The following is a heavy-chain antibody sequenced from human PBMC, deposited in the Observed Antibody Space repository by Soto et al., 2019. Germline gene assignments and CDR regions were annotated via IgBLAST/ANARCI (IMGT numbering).Heavy chain of an antibody. Sequence: QVPLVQSGAEVKKPGSSVKVSCKASGGTFSSYTISWVRQAPGQGLEWMGRIIPILGIANYAQKFQGRVTITADKSTSTAYMELSSLRSEDTAVYYCARAGEDYYDILTGYPAAFDIWGQGTMVTVSS. J-gene: IGHJ3*02. CDR2: IIPILGIA. CDR1: GGTFSSYT. V-gene: IGHV1-69*02. D-gene: IGHD3-9*01. CDR3: ARAGEDYYDILTGYPAAFDI.